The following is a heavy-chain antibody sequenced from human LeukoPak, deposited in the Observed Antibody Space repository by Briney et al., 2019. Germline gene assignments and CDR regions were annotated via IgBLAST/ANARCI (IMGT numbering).Heavy chain of an antibody. CDR2: IYYSGNT. CDR3: ARSTGSTMFIDY. Sequence: PSETLSLTCTVSGGSISPYYWSWLRQPPGKGLEWLGYIYYSGNTEYKPSLKSRVAMSVDTSKNQFSLRLSSVTAADTAVYYCARSTGSTMFIDYWGKGTLVTVSS. D-gene: IGHD3-10*02. V-gene: IGHV4-59*01. J-gene: IGHJ4*02. CDR1: GGSISPYY.